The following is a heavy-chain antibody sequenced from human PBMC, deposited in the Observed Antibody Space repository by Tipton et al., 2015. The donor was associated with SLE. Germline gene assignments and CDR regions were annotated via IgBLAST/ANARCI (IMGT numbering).Heavy chain of an antibody. D-gene: IGHD3-22*01. V-gene: IGHV3-30*19. CDR1: GFTFSSYG. CDR3: ARDSDSQGAFDI. CDR2: IWYDGSNK. Sequence: SGFTFSSYGMHWVRQAPGKGLEWVAVIWYDGSNKYYADSVKGRFTISRDNSKNTLYLQMNSLRAEDTAVYYCARDSDSQGAFDIWGQGTMVTVSS. J-gene: IGHJ3*02.